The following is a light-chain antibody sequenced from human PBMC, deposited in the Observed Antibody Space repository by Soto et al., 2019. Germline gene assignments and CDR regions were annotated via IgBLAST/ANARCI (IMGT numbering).Light chain of an antibody. Sequence: DVVMTQNPLSSPVTLGQPASISCRSSESLQHRDGNTYLNWLQQRPGQPPRLLTYKVSKRFSGVPDRFSGSGAGTDFTLKISRVEAEDVGVYYCIQATQYRPYTFGQGTKLEIK. CDR2: KVS. J-gene: IGKJ2*01. V-gene: IGKV2-24*01. CDR3: IQATQYRPYT. CDR1: ESLQHRDGNTY.